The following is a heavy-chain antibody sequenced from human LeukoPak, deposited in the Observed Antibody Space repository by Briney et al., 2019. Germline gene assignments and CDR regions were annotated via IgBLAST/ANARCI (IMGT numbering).Heavy chain of an antibody. V-gene: IGHV4-4*02. CDR1: GGSISSSNW. CDR2: IYHSGST. Sequence: AGTLSLTCAVSGGSISSSNWWSWVRQPPGQGLEWIGEIYHSGSTNYNPSLKSRVTISVDKSKNQFSLKLSSVTAADTAVYYCASSLLTYYYDSSGYPYFDYWGQGTLVTVSS. CDR3: ASSLLTYYYDSSGYPYFDY. J-gene: IGHJ4*02. D-gene: IGHD3-22*01.